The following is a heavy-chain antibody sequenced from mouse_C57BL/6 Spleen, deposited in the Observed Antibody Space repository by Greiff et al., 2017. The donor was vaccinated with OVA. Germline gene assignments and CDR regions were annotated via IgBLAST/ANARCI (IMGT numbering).Heavy chain of an antibody. V-gene: IGHV1-75*01. D-gene: IGHD1-1*01. CDR2: IFPGSGST. Sequence: VQLQQSGPELVKPGASVKISCKASGYTFTDYYINWVKQRPGQGLEWIGWIFPGSGSTYYNEKFKGKATLTVDKSSSTAYMLRRSLTSEDSAVYFCARSGYYGSSYWYFDVWGTGTTVTVPS. CDR3: ARSGYYGSSYWYFDV. CDR1: GYTFTDYY. J-gene: IGHJ1*03.